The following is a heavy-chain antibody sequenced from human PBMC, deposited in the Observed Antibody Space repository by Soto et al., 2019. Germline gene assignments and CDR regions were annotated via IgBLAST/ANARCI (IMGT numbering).Heavy chain of an antibody. CDR1: GYTLTELS. CDR3: VTALRYFEWLTFDP. V-gene: IGHV1-24*01. Sequence: DSVKGSCKVSGYTLTELSMHWVRQAPGKGLEWMGGFDPEDGETIYAQKFQGRVTMTEDTSTDTAYMELSSLRSEDTAVYYCVTALRYFEWLTFDPCGQGHLVTVSS. J-gene: IGHJ5*02. D-gene: IGHD3-9*01. CDR2: FDPEDGET.